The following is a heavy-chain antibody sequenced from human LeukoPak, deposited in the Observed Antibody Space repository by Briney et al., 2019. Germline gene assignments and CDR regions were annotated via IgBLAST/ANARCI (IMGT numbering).Heavy chain of an antibody. J-gene: IGHJ6*02. D-gene: IGHD3-10*01. Sequence: NASETLSLTCTVSGGSISSYYWSWIRQPPGKGLEWIGYIYYSGSTNYNPSLKSRVTISVDTSKNQFSLKLSSVTAADTAVYYCARGGTMIRGVIIGGENGMDVWGQGTTVTVSS. V-gene: IGHV4-59*01. CDR3: ARGGTMIRGVIIGGENGMDV. CDR1: GGSISSYY. CDR2: IYYSGST.